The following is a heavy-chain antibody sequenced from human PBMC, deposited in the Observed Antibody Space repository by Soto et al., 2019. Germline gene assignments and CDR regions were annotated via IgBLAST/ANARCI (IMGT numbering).Heavy chain of an antibody. D-gene: IGHD2-8*01. CDR3: ALREYGYVYVGWDT. CDR2: ISTTAGNT. V-gene: IGHV1-46*01. J-gene: IGHJ1*01. CDR1: GYTFTSYY. Sequence: QVQLVQSGAEVKKPGASVKVSCKASGYTFTSYYMHWVRQAPGQGLEWMVRISTTAGNTSYAQKFQGRVTMTTDTSTSTAYVELRSLRPEDTAVYYCALREYGYVYVGWDTWGQGTMVTVSS.